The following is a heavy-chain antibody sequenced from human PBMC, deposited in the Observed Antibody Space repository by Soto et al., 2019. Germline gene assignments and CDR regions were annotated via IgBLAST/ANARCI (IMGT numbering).Heavy chain of an antibody. CDR1: GFTVSSNY. CDR2: IYSGGST. CDR3: AGEGVGSYYAFDI. D-gene: IGHD1-26*01. Sequence: VQLVETGGGLIQPGGSLRLSCAASGFTVSSNYMSWVRQAPGKGLEWVSVIYSGGSTYYADSVKGRFTISRENSKNTRYLQMNGLRAEETAVYYWAGEGVGSYYAFDIWGQGTMVTVSS. V-gene: IGHV3-53*02. J-gene: IGHJ3*02.